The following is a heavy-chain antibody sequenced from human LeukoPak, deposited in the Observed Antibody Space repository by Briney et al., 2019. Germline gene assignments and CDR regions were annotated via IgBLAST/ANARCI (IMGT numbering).Heavy chain of an antibody. J-gene: IGHJ4*02. D-gene: IGHD2-15*01. CDR2: TSDTGNT. V-gene: IGHV3-23*01. CDR1: GFTLSSYA. Sequence: GGSLRLSCAASGFTLSSYAMSWVRQAPGKGLEWVSATSDTGNTYHADSVKGRFTISRDSSKNTLFLQMNRLRPEDAAVYYCAKAPVTTCRGALCYPFDYWGLGTLVTVSS. CDR3: AKAPVTTCRGALCYPFDY.